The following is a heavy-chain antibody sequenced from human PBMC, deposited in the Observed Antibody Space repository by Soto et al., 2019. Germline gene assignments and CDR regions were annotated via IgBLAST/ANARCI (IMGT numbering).Heavy chain of an antibody. D-gene: IGHD3-9*01. V-gene: IGHV4-59*01. CDR3: ARGLRYFDW. Sequence: QVQLQESGPGLVKPSETLSLTCTVSGGSITSSYWSWIRQPPGTGLEWIGYIYYSGSTNYNPSLKSRVTISVDTSKNQFSLNLSSVTAADTAVYFCARGLRYFDWWGQGTLVTVSS. CDR2: IYYSGST. CDR1: GGSITSSY. J-gene: IGHJ4*02.